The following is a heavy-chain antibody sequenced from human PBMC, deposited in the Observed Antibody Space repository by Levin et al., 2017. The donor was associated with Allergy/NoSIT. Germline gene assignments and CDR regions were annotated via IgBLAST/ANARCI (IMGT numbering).Heavy chain of an antibody. V-gene: IGHV4-61*01. Sequence: SQTLSLTCTVSGGSVSSGSYYWSWIRQPPGKGLEWIGYIYYSGSTNYNPSLKSRVTISVDTSKNQFSLKLSSVTAADTAVYYCARASGYSYGYVDYWGQGTLVTVSS. J-gene: IGHJ4*02. CDR3: ARASGYSYGYVDY. CDR2: IYYSGST. D-gene: IGHD5-18*01. CDR1: GGSVSSGSYY.